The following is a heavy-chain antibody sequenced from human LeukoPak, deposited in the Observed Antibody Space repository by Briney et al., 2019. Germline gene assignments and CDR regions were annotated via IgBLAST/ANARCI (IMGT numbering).Heavy chain of an antibody. D-gene: IGHD6-6*01. CDR1: GFTFSSYS. Sequence: KSGGSLRLSCAASGFTFSSYSMNWVRQAPGKGLEWVSSISSSSYIYYADSVKGRFTISRDNAKNSLYLQMNSLRAEDTAVYYCARDGREYGSSSELFDYWGQGALVTVSS. CDR2: ISSSSYI. J-gene: IGHJ4*02. V-gene: IGHV3-21*01. CDR3: ARDGREYGSSSELFDY.